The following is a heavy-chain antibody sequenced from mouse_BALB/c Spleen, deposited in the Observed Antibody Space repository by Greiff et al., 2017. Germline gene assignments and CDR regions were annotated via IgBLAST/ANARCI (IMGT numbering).Heavy chain of an antibody. CDR3: SKRGGYYGYAMDY. V-gene: IGHV2-3*01. CDR1: GFSLTSYG. Sequence: QVQLQQSGPGLVAPSQSLFITCTVSGFSLTSYGVSWVRQPPGKGLEWLGVIWGDGSTNYHSALISRLSISKDNSKCQVFLKLNSLQTDDTAPYYCSKRGGYYGYAMDYWGQGTSVTVSS. J-gene: IGHJ4*01. CDR2: IWGDGST. D-gene: IGHD2-3*01.